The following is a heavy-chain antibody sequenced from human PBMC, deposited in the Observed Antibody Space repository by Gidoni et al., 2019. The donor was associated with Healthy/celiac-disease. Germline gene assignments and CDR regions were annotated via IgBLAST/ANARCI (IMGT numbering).Heavy chain of an antibody. J-gene: IGHJ6*02. CDR3: ATPVIAAGWKVGHYYYGMDV. Sequence: QLQLQESCPGLVKPSETLSLTCTVPGGSIISRRSYWRWIRQPPGKGLEWIGSIYYSGSTYYNPSLKSRVTISVDTSKNQFSLKLSSVTAADTAVYYCATPVIAAGWKVGHYYYGMDVWGQGTTVTVSS. D-gene: IGHD6-13*01. V-gene: IGHV4-39*01. CDR2: IYYSGST. CDR1: GGSIISRRSY.